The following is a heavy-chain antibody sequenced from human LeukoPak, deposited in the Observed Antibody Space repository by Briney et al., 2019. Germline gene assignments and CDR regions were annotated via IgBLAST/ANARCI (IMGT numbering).Heavy chain of an antibody. CDR2: IRQDGSEK. V-gene: IGHV3-7*01. CDR1: GFTFSGSW. CDR3: ASLDY. J-gene: IGHJ4*02. Sequence: GGSLRLPCAASGFTFSGSWMNWVRQAPGKGLEWVANIRQDGSEKYYVDSVKGRFTISRDNAKNSLYLQMNTLRAEDTAVYYCASLDYWGQGTLVTVSS.